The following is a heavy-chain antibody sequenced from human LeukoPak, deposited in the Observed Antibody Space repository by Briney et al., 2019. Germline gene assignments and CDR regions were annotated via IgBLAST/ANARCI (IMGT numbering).Heavy chain of an antibody. D-gene: IGHD5-18*01. CDR1: GYTFTSYG. V-gene: IGHV1-18*01. J-gene: IGHJ4*02. CDR2: ISAYNGNT. Sequence: ASVKVSCKASGYTFTSYGISWVRQAPGQGLGWMGWISAYNGNTNYAQKLQARVTMTTDTSTSTAYMELRSLRSDDTAVYYCAREGGRGYSYGPPLAFDYWGQGTLVTVSS. CDR3: AREGGRGYSYGPPLAFDY.